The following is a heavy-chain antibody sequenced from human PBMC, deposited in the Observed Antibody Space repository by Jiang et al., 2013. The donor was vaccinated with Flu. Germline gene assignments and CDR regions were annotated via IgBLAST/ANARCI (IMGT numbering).Heavy chain of an antibody. CDR3: ARGNGFHYYYYMDV. Sequence: VLLKPSETLSLTCTVSGGSVSSGSNFWTWIRQPPGKGLEWIGYIYYSGSTNYNPSLKSRVTISVDRSTNRFSLKLNSATAADTAVYYCARGNGFHYYYYMDVWGNGTTVTV. CDR2: IYYSGST. D-gene: IGHD3-3*01. CDR1: GGSVSSGSNF. J-gene: IGHJ6*03. V-gene: IGHV4-61*01.